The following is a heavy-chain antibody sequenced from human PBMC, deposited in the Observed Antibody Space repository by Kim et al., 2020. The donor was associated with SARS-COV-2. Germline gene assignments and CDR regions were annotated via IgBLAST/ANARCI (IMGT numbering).Heavy chain of an antibody. D-gene: IGHD3-10*01. Sequence: GGSLRLSCAASGFTFSSYGMHWVRQAPGKGLEWVAVISYDGSNKYYADSVKGRFTISRDNSKNTLYLQMNSLRAEDTAVYYCAKPGFGELCYDYWGQGTLVTVSS. J-gene: IGHJ4*02. CDR2: ISYDGSNK. CDR3: AKPGFGELCYDY. CDR1: GFTFSSYG. V-gene: IGHV3-30*18.